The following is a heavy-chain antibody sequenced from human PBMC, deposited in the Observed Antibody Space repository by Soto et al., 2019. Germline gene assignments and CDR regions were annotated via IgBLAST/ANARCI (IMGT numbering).Heavy chain of an antibody. J-gene: IGHJ3*02. CDR3: GIRPLGLRDSGAFDI. Sequence: SETLSLTCTVSGGSISSYYWSWIRQPPGKGLEWIGYIYYSGSTNYNPSLKSRVTIAVDTSKNQFSLKLSSVTAADTAVYYCGIRPLGLRDSGAFDIWGQGTMVTVSS. CDR1: GGSISSYY. CDR2: IYYSGST. D-gene: IGHD3-10*01. V-gene: IGHV4-59*01.